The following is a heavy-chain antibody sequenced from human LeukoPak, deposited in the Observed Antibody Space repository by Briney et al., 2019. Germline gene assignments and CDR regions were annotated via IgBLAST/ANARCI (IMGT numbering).Heavy chain of an antibody. CDR3: ARVLRDSSSPYAFDL. V-gene: IGHV3-48*01. D-gene: IGHD6-6*01. CDR1: GFTFSFHS. J-gene: IGHJ3*01. Sequence: GGSLRLSCAASGFTFSFHSMTWVRQAPGKGLEWVSYISTASSTIYYADSVKGRFTISRDNAQNSLSLQMNSLRADDTAVYYCARVLRDSSSPYAFDLWGQGTMVTVSS. CDR2: ISTASSTI.